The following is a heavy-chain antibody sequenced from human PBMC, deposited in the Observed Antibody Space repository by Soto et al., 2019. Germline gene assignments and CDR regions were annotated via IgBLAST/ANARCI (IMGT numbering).Heavy chain of an antibody. CDR3: ARQHGDYYRWFDP. D-gene: IGHD4-17*01. V-gene: IGHV1-2*04. Sequence: QVQVVQSGAEVTKPGASVKVSCKASGFTFTAYHMHWVRQAPGQGLEWMGWIDLNTGDTHYVQRFQGWVTMTRDTSISTAYMELGNLKSDDTAVYYCARQHGDYYRWFDPWGQGTLVTVSS. CDR2: IDLNTGDT. J-gene: IGHJ5*02. CDR1: GFTFTAYH.